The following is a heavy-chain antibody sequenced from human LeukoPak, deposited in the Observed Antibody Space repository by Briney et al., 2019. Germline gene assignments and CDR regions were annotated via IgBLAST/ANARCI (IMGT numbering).Heavy chain of an antibody. Sequence: GGSLRLSCAASGFTFDNYAMNWVRQVPGKGLEWISLISWNSGTIGYADSVKGRFTISRDNSKNTVYLQMNSLRAEDTAVYYCARGWVVATGAFDMWGQGTMVTVSS. CDR1: GFTFDNYA. J-gene: IGHJ3*02. D-gene: IGHD1-1*01. CDR3: ARGWVVATGAFDM. CDR2: ISWNSGTI. V-gene: IGHV3-9*01.